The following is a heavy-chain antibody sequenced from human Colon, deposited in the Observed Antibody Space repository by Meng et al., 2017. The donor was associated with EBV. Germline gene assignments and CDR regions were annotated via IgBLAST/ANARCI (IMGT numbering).Heavy chain of an antibody. J-gene: IGHJ4*02. Sequence: QLQLGESGLGRVKPSETLSLTCTVSGGPISRTGTCGGWIRQPPGKGLEWIGSQCHADDTYYNPSLMGRVTISVDTSKNQVSLKLTSVTAADTSIYYCARHTFSGNPGGIDSWGQGILVTVSS. CDR2: QCHADDT. V-gene: IGHV4-39*01. CDR1: GGPISRTGTC. CDR3: ARHTFSGNPGGIDS. D-gene: IGHD4-23*01.